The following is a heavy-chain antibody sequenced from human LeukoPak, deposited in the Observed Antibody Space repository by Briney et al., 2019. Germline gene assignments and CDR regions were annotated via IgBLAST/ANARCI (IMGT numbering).Heavy chain of an antibody. Sequence: KTSETLSLTCTVSGGSISSYYWSWIRQPPGKELEWIASINYRGSTYYNPSLKSRVTISVDTSKNQFSLRLSSVTAADTAVYFCARYVVYGSGKYYFDYWGQGSLVTVSS. J-gene: IGHJ4*02. D-gene: IGHD3-10*01. V-gene: IGHV4-59*05. CDR3: ARYVVYGSGKYYFDY. CDR2: INYRGST. CDR1: GGSISSYY.